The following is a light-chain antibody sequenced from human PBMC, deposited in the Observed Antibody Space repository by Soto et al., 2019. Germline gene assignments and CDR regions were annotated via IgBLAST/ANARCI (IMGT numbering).Light chain of an antibody. V-gene: IGKV1-39*01. CDR3: QQSYSTPRT. J-gene: IGKJ2*01. CDR2: AAS. CDR1: QSISSY. Sequence: DIQMTQSPSSLSASVGDRVTITCRASQSISSYLNWYQQKPGKAPKLLIYAASSLQSWVPSRFSGSGSGTDFILTISSLQPEDFATYYCQQSYSTPRTFGQVTKLEIK.